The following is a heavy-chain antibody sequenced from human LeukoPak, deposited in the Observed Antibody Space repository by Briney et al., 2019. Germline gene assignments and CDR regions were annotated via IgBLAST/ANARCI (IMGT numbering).Heavy chain of an antibody. J-gene: IGHJ4*02. CDR3: ARESPAVAWHPLDY. V-gene: IGHV3-53*01. D-gene: IGHD6-19*01. Sequence: GGSLRPSCAASGFTVSSNYMSWVRQAPGKGLEWVSVIYSGGSTYYADSVKGRFTISRDNSKNTLYLQMNSLRAEDTAVYYCARESPAVAWHPLDYWGQGTLITVSS. CDR1: GFTVSSNY. CDR2: IYSGGST.